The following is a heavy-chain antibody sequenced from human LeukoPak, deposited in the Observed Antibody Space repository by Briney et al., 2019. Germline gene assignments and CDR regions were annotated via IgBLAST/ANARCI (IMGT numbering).Heavy chain of an antibody. D-gene: IGHD3-10*01. CDR2: IYHSGST. J-gene: IGHJ5*02. CDR1: GGSISSYY. Sequence: SEALSLTCTVSGGSISSYYWSWIRQPPGKGLEWIGEIYHSGSTYYNPSLKSRVTISVDTSKNQFSLKLSSVTAADTAVYYCARVSGLLWFGETWGQGTLVTVSS. CDR3: ARVSGLLWFGET. V-gene: IGHV4-59*08.